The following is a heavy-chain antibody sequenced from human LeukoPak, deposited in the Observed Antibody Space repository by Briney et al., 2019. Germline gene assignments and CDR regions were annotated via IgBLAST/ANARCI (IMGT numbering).Heavy chain of an antibody. J-gene: IGHJ5*02. V-gene: IGHV4-30-2*01. Sequence: SETLSLTCAVSGGSISSGGYSWSWIRQPPGKGLEWIGYIYHSGSTYYNPSLKSRVTISVDRSKNQLSLKLSSVTAADTAVYYCARGPYYYDSGGYYSLFWFDPWGQGTLVTVSS. D-gene: IGHD3-22*01. CDR2: IYHSGST. CDR1: GGSISSGGYS. CDR3: ARGPYYYDSGGYYSLFWFDP.